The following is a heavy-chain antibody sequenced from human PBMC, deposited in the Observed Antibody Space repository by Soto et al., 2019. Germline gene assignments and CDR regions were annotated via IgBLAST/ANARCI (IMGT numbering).Heavy chain of an antibody. D-gene: IGHD1-1*01. CDR1: GFSLSTSGVG. CDR3: AHRAATTDSYYFDY. J-gene: IGHJ4*02. V-gene: IGHV2-5*02. CDR2: IYWDDDK. Sequence: QITLKESGPTLVRPSQTLTLTCTFSGFSLSTSGVGVGWIRQPPGKALEWLALIYWDDDKRYRPSLKSMLTITKDTSKNQVVLTLTNVDPVDTATYYCAHRAATTDSYYFDYWGQGTLITVSS.